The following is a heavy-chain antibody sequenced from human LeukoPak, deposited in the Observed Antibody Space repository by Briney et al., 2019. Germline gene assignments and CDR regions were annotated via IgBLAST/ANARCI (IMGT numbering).Heavy chain of an antibody. CDR3: ARGGSYLSAFDI. J-gene: IGHJ3*02. CDR1: GFTFSSYA. Sequence: GGSLRLSCAASGFTFSSYAMSWVRQAPGKGLEWVSAISGSGGSTYYADSVKGRFTISRDNSKNSLYLQMNSLRAEDTAVYYCARGGSYLSAFDIWGQGTMVTVSS. D-gene: IGHD1-26*01. V-gene: IGHV3-23*01. CDR2: ISGSGGST.